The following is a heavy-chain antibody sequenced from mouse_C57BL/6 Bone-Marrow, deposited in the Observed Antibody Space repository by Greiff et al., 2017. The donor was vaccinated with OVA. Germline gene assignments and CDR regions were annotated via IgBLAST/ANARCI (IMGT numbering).Heavy chain of an antibody. CDR2: INPNNGGT. CDR3: ARWDHYGSSSYWYFDV. V-gene: IGHV1-26*01. J-gene: IGHJ1*03. D-gene: IGHD1-1*01. Sequence: VQLQQSGPELVKPGASVKISCKASGYTFTDSYMNWVKQSHGKSLEWIGDINPNNGGTSYNQKFKGKATLTVDKSSSTAYMELRSLASEDSAVYYCARWDHYGSSSYWYFDVWGTGTTVTVSS. CDR1: GYTFTDSY.